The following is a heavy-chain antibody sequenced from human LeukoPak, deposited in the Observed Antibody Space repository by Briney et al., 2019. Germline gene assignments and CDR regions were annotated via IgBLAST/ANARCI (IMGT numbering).Heavy chain of an antibody. CDR3: ARLRYFDYFLSDY. Sequence: GGSLRLSCAASGFTFSDAWMSWVRQAPGKGLEWVGRIKIKTDGGTTDYAAPVKGRFTISRDDSKNTLYLQMNSLKTEDTAVYYCARLRYFDYFLSDYWGQGTLVTVSS. CDR1: GFTFSDAW. V-gene: IGHV3-15*01. J-gene: IGHJ4*02. D-gene: IGHD3-9*01. CDR2: IKIKTDGGTT.